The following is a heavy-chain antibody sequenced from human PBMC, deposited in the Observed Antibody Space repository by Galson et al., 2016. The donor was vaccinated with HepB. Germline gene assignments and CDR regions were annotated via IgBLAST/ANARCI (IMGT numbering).Heavy chain of an antibody. D-gene: IGHD1-26*01. J-gene: IGHJ3*01. V-gene: IGHV3-23*01. Sequence: SLRLSCAASGFTFSSYAISWVRQAPGKGLEWVSGISASVGSTFYADSVKGRFTISRDDSKNTRSLQMNSLRAEDTAVYYCAKDTGELGGAFDVWGQGTMVTVSS. CDR1: GFTFSSYA. CDR3: AKDTGELGGAFDV. CDR2: ISASVGST.